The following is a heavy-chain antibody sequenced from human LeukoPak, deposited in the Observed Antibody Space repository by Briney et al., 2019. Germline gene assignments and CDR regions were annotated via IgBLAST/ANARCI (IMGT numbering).Heavy chain of an antibody. J-gene: IGHJ5*02. CDR2: MHHSGSA. CDR1: GGSISSYF. Sequence: SETLSLTCTVSGGSISSYFWSWVRQSPGKGLEWIGFMHHSGSANSNPSLKSRVIISVDTSKDQFSLKLNSVTAADTAVYYCARVDGSCSGGSCPSGNWFDPWGQGTLVTVSS. D-gene: IGHD2-15*01. CDR3: ARVDGSCSGGSCPSGNWFDP. V-gene: IGHV4-59*08.